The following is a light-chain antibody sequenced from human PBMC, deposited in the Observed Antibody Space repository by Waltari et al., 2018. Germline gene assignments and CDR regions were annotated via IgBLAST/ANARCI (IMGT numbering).Light chain of an antibody. CDR1: QNVINF. Sequence: EVVLTQSPATLSLSPGERATLSCRASQNVINFLAWYQQKPGRAPRLLIYDASQRATGIPARFSGSGSGTDFTLTISSLEPKDFAVYYCQQHRNWPITFGQGTRLDIQ. V-gene: IGKV3-11*01. CDR2: DAS. CDR3: QQHRNWPIT. J-gene: IGKJ5*01.